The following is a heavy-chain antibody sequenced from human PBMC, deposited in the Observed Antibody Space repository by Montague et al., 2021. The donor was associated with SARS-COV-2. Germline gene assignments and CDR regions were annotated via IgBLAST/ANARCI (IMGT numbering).Heavy chain of an antibody. D-gene: IGHD3/OR15-3a*01. CDR3: ARRPAPLLHLDWSQKYFDYYGLDV. J-gene: IGHJ6*02. CDR1: GGSFNDHY. V-gene: IGHV4-34*01. Sequence: SETLSLTCAVYGGSFNDHYWTWIRQPPGKGLEWIGEINHSGSSNYNPSLKNRVSISVDKSKNQISLKLTSVTAADTAVYYCARRPAPLLHLDWSQKYFDYYGLDVWGRGTTVIVS. CDR2: INHSGSS.